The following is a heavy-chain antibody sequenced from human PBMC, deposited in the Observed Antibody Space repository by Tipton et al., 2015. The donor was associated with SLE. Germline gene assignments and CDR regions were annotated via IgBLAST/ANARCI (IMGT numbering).Heavy chain of an antibody. CDR1: GGSFSGYY. CDR2: INHSGST. J-gene: IGHJ3*02. CDR3: ARGRLLRSVAFDI. D-gene: IGHD3-3*01. Sequence: TLSLTCAVYGGSFSGYYWSWIRQPPGKGLEWIGEINHSGSTNYNPSLKSRVTISVDTSKNQFSLKLNSVTAADTAVYYCARGRLLRSVAFDIWGQGTMVTVSS. V-gene: IGHV4-34*01.